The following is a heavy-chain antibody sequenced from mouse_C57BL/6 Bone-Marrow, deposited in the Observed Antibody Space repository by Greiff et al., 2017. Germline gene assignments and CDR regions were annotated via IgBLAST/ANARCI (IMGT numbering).Heavy chain of an antibody. CDR2: IYPRSGNT. CDR1: GYTFPSYG. V-gene: IGHV1-81*01. CDR3: SRWGVVATLYYFDY. J-gene: IGHJ2*01. D-gene: IGHD1-1*01. Sequence: ESGAELARPGASVKLSCKASGYTFPSYGISWVKQRTGQGLEWIGEIYPRSGNTYYNEKFKGKATLTADKSSSTAFMALRSLTSEASAVYFCSRWGVVATLYYFDYWGQGTTLTVSS.